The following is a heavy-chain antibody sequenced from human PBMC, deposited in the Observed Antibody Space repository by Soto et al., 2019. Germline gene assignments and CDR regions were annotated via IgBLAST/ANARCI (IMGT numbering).Heavy chain of an antibody. J-gene: IGHJ4*02. CDR2: ISAYNGNT. D-gene: IGHD3-3*01. Sequence: GASVKVSCKASGYTFTSYGISWVRQAPGQGLEWMGWISAYNGNTNYAQKLQGRVTMTTDTSTSTAYMELRSLRSDDTAVYYCARATTILGVVTIDYWGQGTLVTSPQ. CDR3: ARATTILGVVTIDY. CDR1: GYTFTSYG. V-gene: IGHV1-18*01.